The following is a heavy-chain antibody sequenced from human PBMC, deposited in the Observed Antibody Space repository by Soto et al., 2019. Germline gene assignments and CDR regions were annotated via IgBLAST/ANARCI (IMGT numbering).Heavy chain of an antibody. CDR3: ARYGDYVDY. CDR1: GGSINSNNHY. V-gene: IGHV4-39*01. Sequence: QLQLQESGPGLVKPSETLSLTCTVSGGSINSNNHYWGCIRQAPGKGLEWIGNIYYRGSTYYNPSLHSRVTISVDKSKNQFSLKLSSVTAADTAIYYCARYGDYVDYWGQGTLVTVSS. D-gene: IGHD4-17*01. J-gene: IGHJ4*02. CDR2: IYYRGST.